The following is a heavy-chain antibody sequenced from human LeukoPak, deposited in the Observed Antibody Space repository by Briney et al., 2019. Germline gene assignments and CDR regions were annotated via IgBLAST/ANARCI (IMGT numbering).Heavy chain of an antibody. Sequence: ASVKVSCKASGYTFTSYDINWVRQATGQRLECMGWMNPNSGNTGYAQKFQGRVTMTRNTSISTAYMELSSLRSEDTAVYYCARSKWVVVITGYYYYGMDVWGQGTTDTVSS. D-gene: IGHD3-22*01. V-gene: IGHV1-8*01. CDR2: MNPNSGNT. J-gene: IGHJ6*02. CDR1: GYTFTSYD. CDR3: ARSKWVVVITGYYYYGMDV.